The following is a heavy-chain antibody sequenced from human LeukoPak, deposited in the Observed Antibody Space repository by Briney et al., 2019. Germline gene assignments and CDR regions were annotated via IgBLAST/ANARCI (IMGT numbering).Heavy chain of an antibody. V-gene: IGHV4-38-2*02. Sequence: PSETLSLTCAVSGYSISSGYYWGWIRQPPGKGLEWIGSIYHSGSTYYNPSLKSRVTISVDTSKNQFSLKLSSVTAADTAVYYCARDGNYYDSSGYWDWGQGTLVTVSS. CDR2: IYHSGST. J-gene: IGHJ4*02. CDR3: ARDGNYYDSSGYWD. CDR1: GYSISSGYY. D-gene: IGHD3-22*01.